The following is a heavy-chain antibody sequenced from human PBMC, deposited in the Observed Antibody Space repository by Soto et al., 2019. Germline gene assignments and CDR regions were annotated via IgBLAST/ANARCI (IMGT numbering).Heavy chain of an antibody. Sequence: WENLSLTSTFYDGSISSRSYYCGWMRQPPWKGLEWIGSIYYSGSTYYNPSLKSRVTISVDTSKTQFSLKLSSVTAADTAVYYCARSKAWKAHAYYYYGMEVLGQGTTVKVSS. CDR2: IYYSGST. CDR1: DGSISSRSYY. J-gene: IGHJ6*01. V-gene: IGHV4-39*01. D-gene: IGHD1-1*01. CDR3: ARSKAWKAHAYYYYGMEV.